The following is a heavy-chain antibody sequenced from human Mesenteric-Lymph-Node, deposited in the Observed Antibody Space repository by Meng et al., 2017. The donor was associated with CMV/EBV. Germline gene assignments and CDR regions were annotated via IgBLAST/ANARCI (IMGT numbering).Heavy chain of an antibody. D-gene: IGHD4-11*01. J-gene: IGHJ4*02. V-gene: IGHV4-39*07. CDR3: AREVTYYFDY. CDR1: GGSISSGPYY. Sequence: SETLSLTCTVSGGSISSGPYYWGWIRQPPGKGLEWVGGFYYGGSTYSNPSLKSRVTMSLDTSKKQFSLKLSSVTAADTAVYYCAREVTYYFDYWGQGTLVTVSS. CDR2: FYYGGST.